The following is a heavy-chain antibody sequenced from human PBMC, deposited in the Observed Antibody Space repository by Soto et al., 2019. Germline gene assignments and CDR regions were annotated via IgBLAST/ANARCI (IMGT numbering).Heavy chain of an antibody. CDR2: ILYSGSI. Sequence: QLQLQESGPGLVKPSETLSLTCTVSGGSITRNNHYWGWIRQSPGKGLEWIGSILYSGSINYNPSLKSRVTISVETSKNQLSLKMSSVTAADTAVYYCARLGSSGWYQGSYFDYWGQGTLVTVSS. CDR3: ARLGSSGWYQGSYFDY. CDR1: GGSITRNNHY. D-gene: IGHD6-19*01. V-gene: IGHV4-39*01. J-gene: IGHJ4*02.